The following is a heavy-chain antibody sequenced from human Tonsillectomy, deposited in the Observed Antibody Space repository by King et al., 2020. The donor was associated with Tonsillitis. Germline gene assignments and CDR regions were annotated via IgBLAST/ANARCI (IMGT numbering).Heavy chain of an antibody. CDR3: ARGGIAAADFYWYFDL. V-gene: IGHV4-34*01. Sequence: VQLQQWGPGLLKPSETLSLTCVVYGGSFGGYYWSWIRKPQGKGLEWIGEFNHSGTPTYNRPLKSRVTVSVDTSKNQFSLKLSSVTAADTAVYYCARGGIAAADFYWYFDLWGRGTLVTVSS. J-gene: IGHJ2*01. D-gene: IGHD6-13*01. CDR1: GGSFGGYY. CDR2: FNHSGTP.